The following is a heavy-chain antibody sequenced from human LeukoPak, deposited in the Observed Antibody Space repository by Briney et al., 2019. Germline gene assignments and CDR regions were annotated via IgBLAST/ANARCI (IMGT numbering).Heavy chain of an antibody. Sequence: SETLSLTCAVYGGSFSGYYWSWIRQPPGKGLEWIGEINHSGSTNYNPSLKSRVTISVDTSKNQCSLKLSSVTAADTAVYYCARGGPYQLQVYYYYYMDVWGKGTTVTVSS. J-gene: IGHJ6*03. V-gene: IGHV4-34*01. CDR2: INHSGST. D-gene: IGHD2-2*01. CDR1: GGSFSGYY. CDR3: ARGGPYQLQVYYYYYMDV.